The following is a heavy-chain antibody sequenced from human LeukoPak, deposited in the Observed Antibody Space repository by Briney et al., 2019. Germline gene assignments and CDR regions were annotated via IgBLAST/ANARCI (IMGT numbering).Heavy chain of an antibody. J-gene: IGHJ6*02. CDR2: ISYDGSNK. CDR1: GFTFSSYA. D-gene: IGHD3-22*01. CDR3: ARDKYYYDSSGYYLGGYYYYYYGMDV. Sequence: GGSLRLSCAASGFTFSSYAMRWVRQAPGKGLEWVAVISYDGSNKYYADSVKGRFTISRDNSKNTLYLQMNSLRAEDTAVYYCARDKYYYDSSGYYLGGYYYYYYGMDVWGQGATVTVSS. V-gene: IGHV3-30-3*01.